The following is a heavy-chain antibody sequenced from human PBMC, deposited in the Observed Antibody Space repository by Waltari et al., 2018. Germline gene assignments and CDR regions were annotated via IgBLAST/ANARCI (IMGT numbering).Heavy chain of an antibody. CDR1: GFTVSSHY. V-gene: IGHV3-53*01. Sequence: EVQLVESGGGLIQPGGSLRLSCAASGFTVSSHYMSWVRQAPGKGLEWVSVIYSGGSTYYADSVKGRFTISRENSKNTLYLQMNGLRAEDTAVYYCARDGGRTVVTQGWYFDLWGRGTLVTVSS. J-gene: IGHJ2*01. D-gene: IGHD2-21*02. CDR3: ARDGGRTVVTQGWYFDL. CDR2: IYSGGST.